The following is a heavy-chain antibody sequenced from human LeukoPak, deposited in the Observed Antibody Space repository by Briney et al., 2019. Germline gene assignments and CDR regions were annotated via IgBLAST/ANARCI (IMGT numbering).Heavy chain of an antibody. J-gene: IGHJ3*02. CDR1: GFTFRSYE. Sequence: GGSLRLSCAASGFTFRSYEMNWVRQAPGKGLEWVSYISSSGSTIHYADSVKGRFTISRDNAKNSLYLRMNSLRAEDTAVYYCARDGVVPAAMIAFDIWGQGTRVTVSS. D-gene: IGHD2-2*01. CDR3: ARDGVVPAAMIAFDI. CDR2: ISSSGSTI. V-gene: IGHV3-48*03.